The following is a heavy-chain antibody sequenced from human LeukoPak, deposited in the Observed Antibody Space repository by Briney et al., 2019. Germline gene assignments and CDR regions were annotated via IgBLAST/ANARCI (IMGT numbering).Heavy chain of an antibody. J-gene: IGHJ4*02. V-gene: IGHV3-21*01. D-gene: IGHD3-3*01. CDR1: GFTFSSCS. Sequence: KPGGSLRLSCAASGFTFSSCSMNWVRQAPGKGLEWVSSISSSSSYIYYADSVKGRFTISRDNAKNSLYLQMNSLRAEDTAVYYCARNAGYDFWSGYYFDYWGQGTLVTVSS. CDR2: ISSSSSYI. CDR3: ARNAGYDFWSGYYFDY.